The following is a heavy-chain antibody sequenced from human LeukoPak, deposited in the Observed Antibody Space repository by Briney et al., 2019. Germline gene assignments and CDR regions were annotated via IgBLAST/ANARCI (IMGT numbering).Heavy chain of an antibody. CDR3: ARDRSTGPVPGTWIIAY. D-gene: IGHD6-13*01. CDR1: GYTFTSYG. V-gene: IGHV1-18*01. J-gene: IGHJ4*02. Sequence: WASVKVSCKASGYTFTSYGINWVRQAPGQGLEWMGWVSAYNGDTTYAQKLQGRVSMTTDTSTSTAYMELRSLRSDDTAVYYCARDRSTGPVPGTWIIAYWGQGTLVTVSS. CDR2: VSAYNGDT.